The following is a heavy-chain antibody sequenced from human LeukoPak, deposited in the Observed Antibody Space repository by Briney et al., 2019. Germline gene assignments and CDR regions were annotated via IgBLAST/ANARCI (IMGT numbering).Heavy chain of an antibody. Sequence: PGGSLRLSCAAFGFTFSSYSMNWVRQAPGKGLEWVSYISSSSSTIYYAYSVKGRFTISRDNTKNSQYLQKNSLRDEDTAVYYCARLGLRGSSWHGGAFDIWGQGTMVTVSA. CDR3: ARLGLRGSSWHGGAFDI. D-gene: IGHD6-13*01. CDR1: GFTFSSYS. J-gene: IGHJ3*02. V-gene: IGHV3-48*02. CDR2: ISSSSSTI.